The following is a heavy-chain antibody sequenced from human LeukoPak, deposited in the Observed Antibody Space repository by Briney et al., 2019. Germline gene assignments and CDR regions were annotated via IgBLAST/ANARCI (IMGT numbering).Heavy chain of an antibody. CDR2: TYYRSKWYN. CDR1: GDSVSSNSAT. D-gene: IGHD6-13*01. Sequence: SQTLSLTCAISGDSVSSNSATWTWIRQSPSRGLEWLGRTYYRSKWYNEYAESVKSRITISPDTSKNQVSLQLNSVTPEDTAVYYCARGSSSSSWYFDYWGQGTVVTVSS. V-gene: IGHV6-1*01. J-gene: IGHJ4*02. CDR3: ARGSSSSSWYFDY.